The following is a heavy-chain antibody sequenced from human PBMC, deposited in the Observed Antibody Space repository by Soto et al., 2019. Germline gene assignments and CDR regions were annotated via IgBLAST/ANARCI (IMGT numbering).Heavy chain of an antibody. V-gene: IGHV3-48*03. CDR1: GFTFSSYE. CDR2: ISSSGSTI. D-gene: IGHD2-15*01. CDR3: AREVVVAAYYGMDV. Sequence: EVQLVESGGGLVQPGGSLRLSCAASGFTFSSYEMNWVRQAPGKGLEWVSYISSSGSTIYYADSVKGRFTISRDNAKNSLYLQMNSLRAEDTAVYYCAREVVVAAYYGMDVWGQGTTVTVSS. J-gene: IGHJ6*02.